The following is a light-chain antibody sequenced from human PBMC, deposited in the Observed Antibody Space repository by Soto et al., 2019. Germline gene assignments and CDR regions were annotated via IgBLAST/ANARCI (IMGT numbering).Light chain of an antibody. Sequence: QSVLTQPPSVSGAPGRRVTISCTGSSSNIGAGYDVHWYQQLPGTAPKLLIYGNSNRPSGVPDRFSGSKSGTSASLAITGLQAEDEADYYCQSYDSSLSGYVFGTGPKVTVL. CDR2: GNS. CDR3: QSYDSSLSGYV. CDR1: SSNIGAGYD. J-gene: IGLJ1*01. V-gene: IGLV1-40*01.